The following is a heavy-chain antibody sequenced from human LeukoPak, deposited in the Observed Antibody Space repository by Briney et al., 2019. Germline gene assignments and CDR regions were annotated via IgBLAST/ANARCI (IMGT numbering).Heavy chain of an antibody. CDR2: FDSEDSET. Sequence: ASVKVSCKVSRYSLTELSMHWVRQAPGKGLEWMGGFDSEDSETIYAQKFQGRVTMTEDTSTDTAYMELSSLRSEDTAVYYCATISFRRVPLDMEVGWFDPWGQGTLVTVSS. V-gene: IGHV1-24*01. CDR1: RYSLTELS. J-gene: IGHJ5*02. D-gene: IGHD2/OR15-2a*01. CDR3: ATISFRRVPLDMEVGWFDP.